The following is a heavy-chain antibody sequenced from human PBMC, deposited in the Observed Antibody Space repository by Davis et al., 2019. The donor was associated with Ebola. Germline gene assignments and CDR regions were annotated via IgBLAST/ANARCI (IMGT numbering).Heavy chain of an antibody. D-gene: IGHD2-2*01. Sequence: GESLKISCAASGFTVSSNYMSWVRQAPGKGLEWVSVIYSGGSTYNADSVKGRFTISREDSNDTLYLQMNSLRDEDTAVYYCVTHSTTNWYAGFERWGQGTTVTVSS. CDR3: VTHSTTNWYAGFER. CDR2: IYSGGST. V-gene: IGHV3-53*01. J-gene: IGHJ6*02. CDR1: GFTVSSNY.